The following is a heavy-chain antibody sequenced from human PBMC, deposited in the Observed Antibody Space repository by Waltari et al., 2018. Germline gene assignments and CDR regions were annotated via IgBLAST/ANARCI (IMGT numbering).Heavy chain of an antibody. CDR2: INHSGST. D-gene: IGHD3-3*01. CDR1: GGSFSGYY. J-gene: IGHJ5*02. V-gene: IGHV4-34*01. CDR3: ARAPTLRGFLEWFRPPRGFNP. Sequence: AGLLKPSETLSLTCAVYGGSFSGYYWSWIRQPPGKGLEWIGEINHSGSTNYNPSLKSRVTISVDTSKNQFSLKLSSVTAADTAVYYCARAPTLRGFLEWFRPPRGFNPWGQGTLVTVSS.